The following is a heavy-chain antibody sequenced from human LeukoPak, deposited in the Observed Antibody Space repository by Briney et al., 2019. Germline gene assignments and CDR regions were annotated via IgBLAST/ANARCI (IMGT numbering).Heavy chain of an antibody. J-gene: IGHJ4*02. D-gene: IGHD3-10*01. CDR3: ARVMGYYGSGSFDY. Sequence: GGSLRLSCAASGFTFSSYWMSWVRQAPGKVLEWVANIKQDGSEKYYVDSVKGRFTISRDNAKNSLYLQMNSLRAEDTAVYYCARVMGYYGSGSFDYWGQGTLVTVSS. CDR1: GFTFSSYW. CDR2: IKQDGSEK. V-gene: IGHV3-7*01.